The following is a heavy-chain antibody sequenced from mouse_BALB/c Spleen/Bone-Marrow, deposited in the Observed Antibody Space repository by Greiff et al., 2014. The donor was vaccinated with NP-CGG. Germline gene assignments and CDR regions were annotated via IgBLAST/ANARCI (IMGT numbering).Heavy chain of an antibody. Sequence: VQLQQSGPELVKPGASVKMSCKASGYTFTSYLIHWVKQKPGQGLEWVGYITPYNDDTKYNEKFKGKATLTSDKSSSTAYMERSSLTPEDSAVYYCARWGGTPYFDYWGQGTTLTVSS. J-gene: IGHJ2*01. CDR3: ARWGGTPYFDY. V-gene: IGHV1-14*01. CDR1: GYTFTSYL. D-gene: IGHD4-1*01. CDR2: ITPYNDDT.